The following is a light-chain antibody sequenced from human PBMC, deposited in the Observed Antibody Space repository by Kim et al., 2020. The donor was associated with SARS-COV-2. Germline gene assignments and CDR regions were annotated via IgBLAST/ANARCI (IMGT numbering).Light chain of an antibody. CDR1: SLRRYY. CDR2: GKN. V-gene: IGLV3-19*01. CDR3: NSRDSSGNHYV. J-gene: IGLJ1*01. Sequence: ALGQIVRITCQGDSLRRYYASWYQQKPGQAPVLVIYGKNNRPSGIPDRFSGSSSGNTASLTITGAQAEDEADYYCNSRDSSGNHYVFGTGTKVTVL.